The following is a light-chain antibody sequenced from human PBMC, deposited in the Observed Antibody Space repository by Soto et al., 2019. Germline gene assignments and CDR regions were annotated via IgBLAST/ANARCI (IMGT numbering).Light chain of an antibody. V-gene: IGKV1-27*01. CDR2: GAS. CDR3: QNYNRAPWT. J-gene: IGKJ1*01. Sequence: DIQMTQSPSSLSGSVGDRVTITCRASEDISNYLAWYQQKPGKVPKLLIYGASTLQSGVPSRFSGSGSGTDFTLTISSLQTEDVATYYCQNYNRAPWTFGQGTKVESK. CDR1: EDISNY.